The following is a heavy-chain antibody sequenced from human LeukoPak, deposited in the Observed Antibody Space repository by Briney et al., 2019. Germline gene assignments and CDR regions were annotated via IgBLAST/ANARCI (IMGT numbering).Heavy chain of an antibody. Sequence: GGSLRLSCSVSGITFSSYRMSWVRQAPGKGLEWVANIKQDGSEKYYVDSVKGRFTISRDNAKNSLYLQMNSLRAEDTAVYYCVSKASGSYYYYYYCMDVWGKGTTVTVSS. CDR3: VSKASGSYYYYYYCMDV. J-gene: IGHJ6*03. V-gene: IGHV3-7*01. D-gene: IGHD3-10*01. CDR1: GITFSSYR. CDR2: IKQDGSEK.